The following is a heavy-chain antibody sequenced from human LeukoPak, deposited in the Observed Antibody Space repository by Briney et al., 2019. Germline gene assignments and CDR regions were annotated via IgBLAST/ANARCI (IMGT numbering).Heavy chain of an antibody. Sequence: GGSLRLSCAASGFIFSSYAMSWVRQAPGKGLEWVSYGGSGGSTYYADSVKSRFTVSRDNSKSTLYLQMNSLTAEDTAVYYCAKMRGQYYHSYYMDAWGKGTTVTVSS. CDR2: GGSGGST. CDR3: AKMRGQYYHSYYMDA. CDR1: GFIFSSYA. V-gene: IGHV3-23*01. J-gene: IGHJ6*03.